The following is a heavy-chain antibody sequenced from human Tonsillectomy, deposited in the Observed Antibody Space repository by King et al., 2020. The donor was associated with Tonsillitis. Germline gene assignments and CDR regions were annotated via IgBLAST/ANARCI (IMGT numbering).Heavy chain of an antibody. CDR1: GFTFSSYE. J-gene: IGHJ3*02. Sequence: VQLVESGGGLVQPGGSLRLSCAASGFTFSSYEMNWVRQAPGKGLEWVSYISSSGSTIYYADSVKGRFTISRDNAKNSLYLQMNSLRAEDTAVYYCARFTPVLHDAFDIWGQGTMVTVSS. V-gene: IGHV3-48*03. CDR2: ISSSGSTI. D-gene: IGHD3-10*01. CDR3: ARFTPVLHDAFDI.